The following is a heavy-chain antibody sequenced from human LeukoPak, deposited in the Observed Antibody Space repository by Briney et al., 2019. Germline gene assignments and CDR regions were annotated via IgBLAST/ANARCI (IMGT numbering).Heavy chain of an antibody. CDR3: ARGPSYGSGSYNIYGIDY. Sequence: GASVKVSYKASGYTFTSYDINWVRQATGQGLEWMGWMNPNSANTGYAQKFQGRVTMTRDTSISTAYMELSSLTSEDTAVYYCARGPSYGSGSYNIYGIDYWGQGTLVTVSS. V-gene: IGHV1-8*01. D-gene: IGHD3-10*01. CDR2: MNPNSANT. J-gene: IGHJ4*02. CDR1: GYTFTSYD.